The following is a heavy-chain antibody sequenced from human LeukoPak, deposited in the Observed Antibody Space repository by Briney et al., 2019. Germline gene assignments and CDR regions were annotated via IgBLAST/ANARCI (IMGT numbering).Heavy chain of an antibody. CDR1: GLTFSNHW. Sequence: PGGSLRLSCAASGLTFSNHWMHWVRQGPGKGLVWVSRLNSDGRTTTYADSVKGRFTISRDNAKNTLYLQMNSLRVEDTAVYYCARGSDETVTISGWFAPWGQGTLVTVSS. CDR3: ARGSDETVTISGWFAP. J-gene: IGHJ5*02. CDR2: LNSDGRTT. V-gene: IGHV3-74*01. D-gene: IGHD4-17*01.